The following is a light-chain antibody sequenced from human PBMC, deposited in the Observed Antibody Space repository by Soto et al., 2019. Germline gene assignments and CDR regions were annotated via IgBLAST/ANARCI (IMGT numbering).Light chain of an antibody. CDR1: QGISSY. V-gene: IGKV1-8*01. J-gene: IGKJ1*01. Sequence: AIRMTQSPSSLSASTGDRVTITCLASQGISSYLAWYQQKPGKAPKLLIYAASTLQSGVPSRFSGSGSGTDFTLTISCLQYEDFATYYCQQYYSYPRTSGQGTKVDIK. CDR3: QQYYSYPRT. CDR2: AAS.